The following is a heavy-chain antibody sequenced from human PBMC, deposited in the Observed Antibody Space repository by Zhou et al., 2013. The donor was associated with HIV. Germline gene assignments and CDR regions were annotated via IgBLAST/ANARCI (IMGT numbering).Heavy chain of an antibody. CDR2: IHPNNGAT. D-gene: IGHD2-21*02. CDR1: GYTFTSYL. Sequence: QVQLVQSGSYLRKPGSSVKVSCKASGYTFTSYLIHWVRLAPGLGLEWLGWIHPNNGATKSAQKFQGRVTMTRDTSINTAYMDLSGLTSNDTAVYFCVRYGDYSPFDYWGQGALVTVTS. CDR3: VRYGDYSPFDY. V-gene: IGHV1-2*02. J-gene: IGHJ4*02.